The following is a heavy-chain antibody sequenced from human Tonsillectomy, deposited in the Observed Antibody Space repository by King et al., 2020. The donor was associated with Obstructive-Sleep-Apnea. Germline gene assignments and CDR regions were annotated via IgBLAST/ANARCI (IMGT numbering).Heavy chain of an antibody. CDR3: VSTVTGPDY. CDR2: ISYDGKNK. V-gene: IGHV3-30*04. Sequence: VQLVESGGGVVQPGRSLRLSCAASGFAFSSYAMHWVRQAPGKGLEWVAVISYDGKNKYYADSVKGRFTISRDNSETTVTLQMNSLSVGDTAVYYCVSTVTGPDYWGQGTLVTVSS. J-gene: IGHJ4*02. D-gene: IGHD6-19*01. CDR1: GFAFSSYA.